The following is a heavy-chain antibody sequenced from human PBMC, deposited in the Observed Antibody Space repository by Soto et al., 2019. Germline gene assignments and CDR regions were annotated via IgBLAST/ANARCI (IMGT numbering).Heavy chain of an antibody. CDR1: GYTFTSYG. Sequence: ASVKVSCKASGYTFTSYGISWVRQAPGQGLEWMGRISAYNGNTNYAQKLQGRVTMTTDTSTSTAYMELRSLRSDDTAVYYCARDVGFLEWLFREPHITRFDYWGQGTLVTVSS. CDR3: ARDVGFLEWLFREPHITRFDY. J-gene: IGHJ4*02. D-gene: IGHD3-3*01. CDR2: ISAYNGNT. V-gene: IGHV1-18*01.